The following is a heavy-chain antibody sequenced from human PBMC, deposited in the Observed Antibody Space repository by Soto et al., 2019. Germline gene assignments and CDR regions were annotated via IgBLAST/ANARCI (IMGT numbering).Heavy chain of an antibody. J-gene: IGHJ4*02. CDR1: GFAFSSYW. Sequence: EVHLVESGGGSVQPGGSLRLSCAGSGFAFSSYWIHWVRQVPGKGLVWVSRINSDGSTTSYADSVRGRFTISRDNAKDTLYQQMSSLRAEDTALYYCARVGQGRYYFDYWGQGTLVTVSS. CDR3: ARVGQGRYYFDY. CDR2: INSDGSTT. V-gene: IGHV3-74*01.